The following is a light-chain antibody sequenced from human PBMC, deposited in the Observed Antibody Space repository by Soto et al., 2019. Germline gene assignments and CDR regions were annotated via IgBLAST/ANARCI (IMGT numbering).Light chain of an antibody. V-gene: IGLV2-14*03. CDR3: SSYTTSNTRQIV. J-gene: IGLJ1*01. Sequence: QSALTQPASVSGSPGQSITISCTGTSSDVGGYNYVFWYQHHPGKAPKLMIYDVSNRPSGVSNRFSGSKSDNTASLTISGLQPEDEADYYCSSYTTSNTRQIVLGTGTKLTVL. CDR1: SSDVGGYNY. CDR2: DVS.